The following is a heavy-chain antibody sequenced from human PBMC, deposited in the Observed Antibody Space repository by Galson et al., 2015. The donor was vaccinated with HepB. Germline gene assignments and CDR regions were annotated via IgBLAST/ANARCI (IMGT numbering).Heavy chain of an antibody. CDR2: ISYDGSNK. CDR1: GFTFSSYW. J-gene: IGHJ4*02. Sequence: SLRLSCAASGFTFSSYWMHWVRQGPGKGLEWVAVISYDGSNKYYADSVKGRFTISRDNSKNTLYLQMNSLRAEDTALYYCAKDPYLYSALAGTMAGFDYWGQGTLVTVSS. D-gene: IGHD6-19*01. CDR3: AKDPYLYSALAGTMAGFDY. V-gene: IGHV3-30*18.